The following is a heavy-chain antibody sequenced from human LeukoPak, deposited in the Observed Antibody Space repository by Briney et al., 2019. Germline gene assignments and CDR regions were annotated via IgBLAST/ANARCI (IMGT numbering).Heavy chain of an antibody. CDR3: AREYGVPDAFDI. CDR1: GFTFSSYG. Sequence: GGSLRLSCAASGFTFSSYGMHWVRQAPGKGLEWVAVIWYDGSNKYYADSVKGRFTISRDNAKNSLYLQMNSLRAEDTAVYYCAREYGVPDAFDIWGQGTMVTVSS. CDR2: IWYDGSNK. D-gene: IGHD4-17*01. J-gene: IGHJ3*02. V-gene: IGHV3-33*01.